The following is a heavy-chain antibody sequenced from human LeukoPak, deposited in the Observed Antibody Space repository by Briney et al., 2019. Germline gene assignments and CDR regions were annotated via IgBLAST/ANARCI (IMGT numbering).Heavy chain of an antibody. CDR3: ARDVAAGRLFFDY. D-gene: IGHD2-15*01. Sequence: ASVKVSCKASGYTFTGYYMHWVRQAPGQGLEWMGWINPNSGGTNYAQKFQGRVTMTRDTSISIAYMELSRLRSDDTAVYYCARDVAAGRLFFDYWGQGTLVTVSS. J-gene: IGHJ4*02. CDR1: GYTFTGYY. V-gene: IGHV1-2*02. CDR2: INPNSGGT.